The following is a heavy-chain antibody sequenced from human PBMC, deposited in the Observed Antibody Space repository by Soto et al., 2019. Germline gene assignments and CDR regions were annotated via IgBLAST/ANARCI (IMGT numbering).Heavy chain of an antibody. Sequence: FLRLSCTTSGFTFGDYAMSWSRQAPGKGLEWAGVIRSKAYGGTTDYAASVKGRFTISRDDSKSIAYLQMNSLKSEDTGVYYCTKYTYTSRYAYYGMDVWGHGTTVTVSS. CDR3: TKYTYTSRYAYYGMDV. CDR1: GFTFGDYA. CDR2: IRSKAYGGTT. D-gene: IGHD6-13*01. V-gene: IGHV3-49*03. J-gene: IGHJ6*02.